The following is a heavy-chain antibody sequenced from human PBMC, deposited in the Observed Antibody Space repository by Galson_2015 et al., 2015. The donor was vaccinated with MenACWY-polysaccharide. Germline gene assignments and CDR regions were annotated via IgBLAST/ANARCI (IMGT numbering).Heavy chain of an antibody. D-gene: IGHD3-3*01. CDR1: GFTFRSYW. V-gene: IGHV3-7*01. J-gene: IGHJ6*02. CDR3: ARFGFWEGMDV. CDR2: IKEDGSEK. Sequence: SLRLSCAASGFTFRSYWMSWVRQVPGKGLEWVANIKEDGSEKYYVDSVKGRFTISRDNAKNSLYLQMSSLRAEDTAVFYCARFGFWEGMDVWGQGTTVTVSS.